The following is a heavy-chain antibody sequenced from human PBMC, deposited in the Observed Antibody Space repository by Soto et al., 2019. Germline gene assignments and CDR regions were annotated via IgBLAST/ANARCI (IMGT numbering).Heavy chain of an antibody. J-gene: IGHJ4*02. V-gene: IGHV3-64*01. CDR1: GFTFRGYA. CDR3: ARDGVATRAFDY. Sequence: EVLLVESGGGLVQPGGSLRLSCAASGFTFRGYAMHWVRQAPGKGLEYVSRISSDGGSTYYVNSVKGRFAISRDNXXXXXXXXXXXXXXXXXXXXXCARDGVATRAFDYWGQGTLVTVSS. D-gene: IGHD5-12*01. CDR2: ISSDGGST.